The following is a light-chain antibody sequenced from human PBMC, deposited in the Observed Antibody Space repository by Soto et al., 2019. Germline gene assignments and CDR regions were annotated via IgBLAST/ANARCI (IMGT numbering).Light chain of an antibody. CDR3: QQRSNWPPYT. Sequence: EIVLTQSPATLSLSPGERATLSCRASQSVSSYLAWYQQKPGQATRLLIYDASNRATGIPARFSGNGSGTDFTLTISSLEPEDFAVYYCQQRSNWPPYTFGQGTKPEIK. V-gene: IGKV3-11*01. CDR1: QSVSSY. CDR2: DAS. J-gene: IGKJ2*01.